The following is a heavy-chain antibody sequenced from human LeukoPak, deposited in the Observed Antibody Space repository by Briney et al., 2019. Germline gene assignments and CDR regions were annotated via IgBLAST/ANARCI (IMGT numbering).Heavy chain of an antibody. CDR2: IGSSGGST. V-gene: IGHV3-23*01. CDR3: ARNRFPITGTTNNYYYMDV. Sequence: GGSLRLSCAASGFTFSNYAMSWVRHVPGKGLEWVSAIGSSGGSTYYADSVKGQFTISRDNSKNTLYLQMNSLKAEDTAVYYCARNRFPITGTTNNYYYMDVWGKGTTVTVSS. D-gene: IGHD1-7*01. J-gene: IGHJ6*03. CDR1: GFTFSNYA.